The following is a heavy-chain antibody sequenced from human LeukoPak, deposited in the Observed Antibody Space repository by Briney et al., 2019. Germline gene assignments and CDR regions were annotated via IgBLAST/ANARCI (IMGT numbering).Heavy chain of an antibody. CDR2: ISRSSSTI. CDR3: AELGITMIGGV. Sequence: GGSLRLSCVASGFTFSSYNMNWVRQAPGKGLEWVSYISRSSSTIYYADSVKGRFTISRDNAKNSLYLQMNSLRAEDTAVYYCAELGITMIGGVWGKGTTVTISS. J-gene: IGHJ6*04. D-gene: IGHD3-10*02. V-gene: IGHV3-48*04. CDR1: GFTFSSYN.